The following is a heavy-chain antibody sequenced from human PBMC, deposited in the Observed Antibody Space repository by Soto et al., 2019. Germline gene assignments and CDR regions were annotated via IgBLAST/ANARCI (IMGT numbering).Heavy chain of an antibody. D-gene: IGHD4-17*01. CDR1: GGTFSSYA. V-gene: IGHV1-69*06. CDR3: ARGPAYGDYVYYYYGMDV. J-gene: IGHJ6*01. Sequence: QVQLVQSGAEVKKPGSSVKVSCKASGGTFSSYAISWVRQAPGQGLEWMGGIIPIFGTANYAQKFQGRVTITADKSTSTADMYLSSLRSEDTAVYYCARGPAYGDYVYYYYGMDVWGQGTTVTVAS. CDR2: IIPIFGTA.